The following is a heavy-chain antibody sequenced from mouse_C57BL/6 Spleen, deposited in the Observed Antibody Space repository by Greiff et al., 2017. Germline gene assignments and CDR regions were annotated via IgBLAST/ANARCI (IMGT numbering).Heavy chain of an antibody. D-gene: IGHD2-2*01. CDR1: GYTFTDYY. CDR2: IYPGSGNT. CDR3: ARDYGYYYAMDY. V-gene: IGHV1-76*01. Sequence: QVQLKQSGAELVRPGASVKLSCKASGYTFTDYYINWVKQRPGQGLEWIARIYPGSGNTYYNEKFKGKATLTAEKSSSTAYMQLSSLTSEDSAVYFCARDYGYYYAMDYWGQRTSVTVSS. J-gene: IGHJ4*01.